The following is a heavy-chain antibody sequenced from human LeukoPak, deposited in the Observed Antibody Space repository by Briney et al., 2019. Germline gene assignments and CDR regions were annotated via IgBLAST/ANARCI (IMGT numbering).Heavy chain of an antibody. CDR2: VYHSGST. V-gene: IGHV4-4*02. CDR1: RGSISSSNW. CDR3: ARGLRWELRGSWFDP. D-gene: IGHD1-26*01. J-gene: IGHJ5*02. Sequence: SGTLSLTCAVSRGSISSSNWWSWVRQPPGKGLEWIGEVYHSGSTNYNPSLKSRVTISVDKSKNQFSLKLSSVTAADTAVYYCARGLRWELRGSWFDPWGQGTLVTVSS.